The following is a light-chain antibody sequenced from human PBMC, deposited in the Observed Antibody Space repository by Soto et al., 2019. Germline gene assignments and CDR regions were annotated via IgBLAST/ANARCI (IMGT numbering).Light chain of an antibody. J-gene: IGKJ1*01. Sequence: DIVLTQSPGTLSLSPGERATLSCRASQSVSSNHLAWYQQKPGQAPRLLIYGISTRATGVPDRFSGSGSGTDFTLTISRLEPEDFAAYYCQQYTDWPLTFGQGTKVDIK. CDR2: GIS. CDR3: QQYTDWPLT. CDR1: QSVSSNH. V-gene: IGKV3-20*01.